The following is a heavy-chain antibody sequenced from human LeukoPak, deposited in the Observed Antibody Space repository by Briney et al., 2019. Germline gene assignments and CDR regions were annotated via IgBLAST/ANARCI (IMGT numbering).Heavy chain of an antibody. D-gene: IGHD5-18*01. CDR2: IHYSGST. CDR3: ARVGSAYSSGYNDY. V-gene: IGHV4-59*01. J-gene: IGHJ4*02. Sequence: SQTLSLTCTVSGGSISGSYWSWIRQPPGKGLEWNGYIHYSGSTDYNPSLKSRVTISADTSKNQFSLNLSSVTAADTAVYYCARVGSAYSSGYNDYWGQGTLVTVSS. CDR1: GGSISGSY.